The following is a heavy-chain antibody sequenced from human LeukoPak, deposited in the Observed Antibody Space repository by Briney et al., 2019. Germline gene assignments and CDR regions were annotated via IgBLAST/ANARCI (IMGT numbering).Heavy chain of an antibody. CDR2: IYHSGST. CDR3: ARVGPYYDFWSGHRQDAFDI. J-gene: IGHJ3*02. D-gene: IGHD3-3*01. V-gene: IGHV4-38-2*02. CDR1: GYSISSGYY. Sequence: SETLSLTCTVSGYSISSGYYWGWIRQPPGKGLEWIGSIYHSGSTYYNPSLKSRVTISVDTSKNQFSLKLSSVTAADTAVYYCARVGPYYDFWSGHRQDAFDIWGQGTMVTVSS.